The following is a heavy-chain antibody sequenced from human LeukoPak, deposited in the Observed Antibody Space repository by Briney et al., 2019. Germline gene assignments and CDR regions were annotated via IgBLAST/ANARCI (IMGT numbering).Heavy chain of an antibody. Sequence: PGGSLRLSCAASGFTFSSYAMSWVRQAPGKGLEWVSVISGSGGSTYYADSVKGRFTISRDNSKNTLYLQMNSLRAEDTAVYYCAKDRAIVVVPAAMGGPFDYWGQGTLVTVSS. J-gene: IGHJ4*02. CDR3: AKDRAIVVVPAAMGGPFDY. D-gene: IGHD2-2*01. V-gene: IGHV3-23*01. CDR1: GFTFSSYA. CDR2: ISGSGGST.